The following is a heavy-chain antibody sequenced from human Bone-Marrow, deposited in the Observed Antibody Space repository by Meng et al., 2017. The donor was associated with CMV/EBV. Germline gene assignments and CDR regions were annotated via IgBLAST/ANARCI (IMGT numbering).Heavy chain of an antibody. Sequence: SVKVSCKASGGTFSSYTISWVRQAPGQGLEWMGRIIPILGIANYAQKFQGRVTITADKSTSTAYMELSSLRSEDTAVYYCARGGSSTSYYQHYYYGMDVWGQGTTVTVPS. CDR3: ARGGSSTSYYQHYYYGMDV. V-gene: IGHV1-69*02. D-gene: IGHD2-2*01. J-gene: IGHJ6*02. CDR1: GGTFSSYT. CDR2: IIPILGIA.